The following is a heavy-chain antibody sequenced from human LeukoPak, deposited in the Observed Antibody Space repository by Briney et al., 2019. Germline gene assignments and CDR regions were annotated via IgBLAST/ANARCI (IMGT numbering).Heavy chain of an antibody. CDR3: ARDRLGDYGNDGALDI. CDR1: GFTFGSYS. J-gene: IGHJ3*02. Sequence: GGSLRLSCAASGFTFGSYSMNWVRQAPGKGLEWVSYISSSSSTIYYADSVKGRFTISRDNAKNSLYLQMNSLRAEDTAVYYCARDRLGDYGNDGALDIWGQGTMVTVSS. D-gene: IGHD4-17*01. V-gene: IGHV3-48*01. CDR2: ISSSSSTI.